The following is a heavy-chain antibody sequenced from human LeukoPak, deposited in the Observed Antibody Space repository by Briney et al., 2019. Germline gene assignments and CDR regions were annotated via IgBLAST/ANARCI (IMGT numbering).Heavy chain of an antibody. D-gene: IGHD6-6*01. Sequence: GESLKISCRGSGYSFTSYWIGWVRQAPGQGLEWMGWINPNSGGTNYAQKFQGRVTMTRDTSISTAYMELSRLRSDDTAVYYCARVRVSRSFSIGGYFDYWGQGTLVTVSS. CDR1: GYSFTSYW. J-gene: IGHJ4*02. CDR2: INPNSGGT. CDR3: ARVRVSRSFSIGGYFDY. V-gene: IGHV1-2*02.